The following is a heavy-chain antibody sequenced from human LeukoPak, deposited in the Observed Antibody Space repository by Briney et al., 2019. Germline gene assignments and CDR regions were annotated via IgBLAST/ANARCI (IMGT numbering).Heavy chain of an antibody. CDR2: ISAYNGNT. Sequence: GASVKVSCKASGYTFTSYGISWVRQAPGQGLEWMGWISAYNGNTNYAQKLQGRVTMTTDTSTSTAYMELRSLRSDDTAVYYCARATPLPHYYYYGMDVWGQGTTVTVSS. V-gene: IGHV1-18*01. CDR1: GYTFTSYG. CDR3: ARATPLPHYYYYGMDV. D-gene: IGHD4-11*01. J-gene: IGHJ6*02.